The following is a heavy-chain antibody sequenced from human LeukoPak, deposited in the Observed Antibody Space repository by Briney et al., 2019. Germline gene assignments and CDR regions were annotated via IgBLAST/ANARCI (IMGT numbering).Heavy chain of an antibody. J-gene: IGHJ3*02. V-gene: IGHV4-59*01. CDR3: ARQPTYYYDSSGYYFAFDI. Sequence: SETLSLTCTVSGGSISGYYWSWIRQSPGKGLEWIGYIYYTGSTTYNPSLKSRVTILVDTSRSQFSLKLTSVTAADTAVYYCARQPTYYYDSSGYYFAFDIWGQGTMVTVSS. D-gene: IGHD3-22*01. CDR2: IYYTGST. CDR1: GGSISGYY.